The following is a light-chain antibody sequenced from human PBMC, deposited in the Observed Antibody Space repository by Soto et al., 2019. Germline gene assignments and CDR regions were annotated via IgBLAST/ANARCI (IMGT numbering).Light chain of an antibody. J-gene: IGKJ1*01. CDR3: QQYGSSPRT. CDR2: GAS. Sequence: EIVLTQAPGTLSLSPGERATLSCRASQSVSSSYLAWYQQKPGQAPRLLIYGASSRATGIPDRFSGSGSGTDLTLTISRLEPEDFAVYYCQQYGSSPRTFGKRTKVDI. CDR1: QSVSSSY. V-gene: IGKV3-20*01.